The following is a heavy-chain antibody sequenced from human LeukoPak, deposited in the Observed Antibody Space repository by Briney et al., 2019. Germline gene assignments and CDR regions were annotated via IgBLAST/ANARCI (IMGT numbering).Heavy chain of an antibody. D-gene: IGHD4-11*01. Sequence: GGSLRLSCAASGFTFSSYAMHWVRQAPGKGLEWVAVISYDGSNKYYADSVKGRFTISRDNSKNTLHLQMNSLRAEDTAVYYCARDDLGGNYVFDYWGQGTLVTVSS. CDR3: ARDDLGGNYVFDY. J-gene: IGHJ4*02. CDR1: GFTFSSYA. CDR2: ISYDGSNK. V-gene: IGHV3-30-3*01.